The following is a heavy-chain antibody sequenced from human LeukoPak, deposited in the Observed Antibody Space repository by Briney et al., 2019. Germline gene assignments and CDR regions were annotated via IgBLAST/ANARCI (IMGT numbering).Heavy chain of an antibody. CDR1: GGSFSSSSYY. D-gene: IGHD4-23*01. CDR2: IYHSGST. V-gene: IGHV4-61*01. CDR3: ATLTTVVTAYYFDY. J-gene: IGHJ4*02. Sequence: SETLSLTCTVSGGSFSSSSYYWSWIRQPPGKGLEWIGYIYHSGSTDYNPSLKSRVTISVDTSKSQFSLRLTSVTAADTAVYYCATLTTVVTAYYFDYWGQGTLVTVSS.